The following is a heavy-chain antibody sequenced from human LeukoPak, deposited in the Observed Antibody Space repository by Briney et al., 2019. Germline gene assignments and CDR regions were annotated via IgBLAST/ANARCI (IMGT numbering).Heavy chain of an antibody. CDR1: GGTFSSYA. CDR2: ISAYNGNT. Sequence: AASVKVSCKASGGTFSSYAISWVRQAPGQGLEWMGWISAYNGNTNYAQKLQRRVTMTTDTSTSTAYMGLRSLRSDDTAVYYCARDGVRELTSPDAFDIWGQGTMVTVSS. D-gene: IGHD1-26*01. CDR3: ARDGVRELTSPDAFDI. J-gene: IGHJ3*02. V-gene: IGHV1-18*01.